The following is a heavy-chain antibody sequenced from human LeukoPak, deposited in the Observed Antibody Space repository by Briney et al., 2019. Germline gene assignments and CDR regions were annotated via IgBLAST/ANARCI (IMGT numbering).Heavy chain of an antibody. J-gene: IGHJ6*02. CDR3: AGGRSNYYGMDV. V-gene: IGHV4-59*01. CDR2: IYYNGNT. CDR1: DGSINSYY. D-gene: IGHD1-26*01. Sequence: SETLSLTCSVSDGSINSYYWNWIRRPPEKGLEWIGYIYYNGNTNYSPSLKSRVTMSVDTSKNLFSLKVSSVTAADTAVYYCAGGRSNYYGMDVWGQGTTVTVSS.